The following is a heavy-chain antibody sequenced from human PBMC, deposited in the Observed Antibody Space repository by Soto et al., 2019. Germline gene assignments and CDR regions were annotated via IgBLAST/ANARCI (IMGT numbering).Heavy chain of an antibody. CDR1: GYSFTSYW. CDR2: IDPSDSYT. J-gene: IGHJ4*02. CDR3: ARPAVARKDWGDTAMVRILDY. Sequence: GESLKISCKGSGYSFTSYWISWVRQMPGKGLEWMGRIDPSDSYTNYSPSFQGHVTISADKSISTAYLQWSSLKASDTAMYYCARPAVARKDWGDTAMVRILDYWGQGTLVTVSS. V-gene: IGHV5-10-1*01. D-gene: IGHD5-18*01.